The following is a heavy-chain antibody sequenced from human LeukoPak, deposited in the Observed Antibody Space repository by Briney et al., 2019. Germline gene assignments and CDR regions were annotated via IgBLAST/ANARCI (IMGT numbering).Heavy chain of an antibody. V-gene: IGHV3-23*01. CDR2: ISGSGGST. Sequence: GGSLRLSCAAFGFTFSSYAMSWVRQAPGKGLEWVSAISGSGGSTFYADSVKGRFTISRDNSKNTLYLQMNSLRAEETAVYYCAKGDSGYSSSWYGSRLDYWGQGTLVTVSS. D-gene: IGHD6-13*01. CDR3: AKGDSGYSSSWYGSRLDY. CDR1: GFTFSSYA. J-gene: IGHJ4*02.